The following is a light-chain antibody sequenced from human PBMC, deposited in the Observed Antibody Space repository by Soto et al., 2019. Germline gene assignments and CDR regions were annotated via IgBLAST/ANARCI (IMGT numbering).Light chain of an antibody. CDR3: GSYTSSSTRV. V-gene: IGLV2-14*01. CDR1: SSDVGRYNY. Sequence: QSALTQPASVSGSPGQSITISCTGTSSDVGRYNYVSWYQQHPGKAPKLMIYEVSNRPSGVSNRFSGSKSGNTASLTISGLQAEDEADYYCGSYTSSSTRVFGGGTKLTVL. J-gene: IGLJ3*02. CDR2: EVS.